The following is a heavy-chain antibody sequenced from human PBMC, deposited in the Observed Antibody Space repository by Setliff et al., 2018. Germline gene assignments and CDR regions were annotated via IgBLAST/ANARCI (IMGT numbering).Heavy chain of an antibody. J-gene: IGHJ3*01. D-gene: IGHD3-16*01. CDR2: INPKTGGT. CDR1: GYAFTDNY. CDR3: ARSDHLVVDGFDV. Sequence: ASVKVSCKTSGYAFTDNYIHWERQAPGQGLEWMGWINPKTGGTNLAQKFQGWVSMTRDTSITTAYMELSRLTSDDMAVYFCARSDHLVVDGFDVWGQGTMVTVSS. V-gene: IGHV1-2*04.